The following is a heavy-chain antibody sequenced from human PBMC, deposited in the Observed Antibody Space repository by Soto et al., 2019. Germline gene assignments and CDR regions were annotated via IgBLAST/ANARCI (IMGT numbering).Heavy chain of an antibody. CDR2: ISSSSSYI. V-gene: IGHV3-21*01. D-gene: IGHD6-13*01. Sequence: EVQLVESGGGLVKPGGSLRLSCAASGFTFSSYSMNWVRQAPGKGLEWVSSISSSSSYIYYADSVKGRFTIARDNAKNSLYLQMNSLRAEDTAVYYWARDAWYSSPNWFDPWGQGTLVTVSS. CDR1: GFTFSSYS. J-gene: IGHJ5*02. CDR3: ARDAWYSSPNWFDP.